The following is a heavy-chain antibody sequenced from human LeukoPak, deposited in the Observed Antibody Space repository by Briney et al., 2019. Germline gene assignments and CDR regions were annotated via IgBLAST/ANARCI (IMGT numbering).Heavy chain of an antibody. CDR2: INAGNGNT. Sequence: ASVKVSCKASGYTFTSYAMHWVRPAPGQRLEWMGWINAGNGNTKYSQKFQGRVTITRDTSASTAYMELSSLRSEDTAVYYCARAGTPLITFGGVIVILWFDPWGQGTLVTVSS. J-gene: IGHJ5*02. D-gene: IGHD3-16*02. CDR1: GYTFTSYA. V-gene: IGHV1-3*01. CDR3: ARAGTPLITFGGVIVILWFDP.